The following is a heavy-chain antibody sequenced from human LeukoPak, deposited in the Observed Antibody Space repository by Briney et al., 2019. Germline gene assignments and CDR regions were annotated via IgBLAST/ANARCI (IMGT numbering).Heavy chain of an antibody. CDR3: ARGGYSGYAH. CDR2: INHRGST. CDR1: GGSFSGLY. J-gene: IGHJ4*02. D-gene: IGHD5-12*01. Sequence: SETLSLTCAVYGGSFSGLYWSWIRQPPGKGLEWIGEINHRGSTNYNPSLKSRVTISVDTSKNQFSLKRSSVTAADTAVYYCARGGYSGYAHWGQGTLVTVSS. V-gene: IGHV4-34*01.